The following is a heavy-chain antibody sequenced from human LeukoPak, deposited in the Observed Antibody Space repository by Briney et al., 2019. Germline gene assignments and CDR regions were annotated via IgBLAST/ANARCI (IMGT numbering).Heavy chain of an antibody. CDR3: AKDPPGSSGTDDAFDI. D-gene: IGHD3-10*01. J-gene: IGHJ3*02. CDR2: ISGSGGST. CDR1: GFTFSSYA. V-gene: IGHV3-23*01. Sequence: GGSLRLSCAASGFTFSSYAMSWVRQAPGKGLEWVSDISGSGGSTYYADSVKGRFTISRDNSKNTLYLQMNSLRAEDTAVYYCAKDPPGSSGTDDAFDIWGQGTMVTVSS.